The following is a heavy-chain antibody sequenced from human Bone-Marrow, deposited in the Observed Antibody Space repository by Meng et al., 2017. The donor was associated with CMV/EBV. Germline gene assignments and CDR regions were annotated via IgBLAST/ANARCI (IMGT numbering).Heavy chain of an antibody. CDR2: IRYDGSNK. V-gene: IGHV3-30*02. J-gene: IGHJ4*02. Sequence: GESLKISCAASGFTFSSYGMHWVRQAPGKGLEWVAFIRYDGSNKYYADSVKGRFTISRDNSKNTLYLQMNSLRAEDTAVYYCALVATPSPCWGQGTLVTVSS. D-gene: IGHD2-2*01. CDR3: ALVATPSPC. CDR1: GFTFSSYG.